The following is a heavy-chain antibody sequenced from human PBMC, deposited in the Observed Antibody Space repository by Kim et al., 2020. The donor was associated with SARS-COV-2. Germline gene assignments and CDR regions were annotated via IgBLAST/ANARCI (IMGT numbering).Heavy chain of an antibody. V-gene: IGHV4-59*01. CDR3: ARDWRGVTSNDAFDV. Sequence: PSLKSRVTILLDTSKNQFSLKLSSVTAADTAVYYCARDWRGVTSNDAFDVWGQGTRVTVS. D-gene: IGHD2-21*02. J-gene: IGHJ3*01.